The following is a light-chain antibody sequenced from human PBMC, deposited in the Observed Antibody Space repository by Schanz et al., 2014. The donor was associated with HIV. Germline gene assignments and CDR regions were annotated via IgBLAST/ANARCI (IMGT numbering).Light chain of an antibody. CDR1: NSDVGGYDY. Sequence: QSVLTQPRSVSGSPGQSVTISCTGTNSDVGGYDYVSWYQQYPGKAPKLMIYDGYKRPSGVPDRFSGSKSGNTASLSISGLQAEDEADYYCCSYAGSYFFWVFGGGTKLTVL. V-gene: IGLV2-11*01. CDR2: DGY. J-gene: IGLJ3*02. CDR3: CSYAGSYFFWV.